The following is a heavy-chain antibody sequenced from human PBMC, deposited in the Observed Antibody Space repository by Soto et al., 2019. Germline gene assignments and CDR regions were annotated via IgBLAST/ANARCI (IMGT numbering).Heavy chain of an antibody. Sequence: KPSETLSLTCTVSGGSISSGGYYGSWIRQHPGKGLEWIGYIYYSGSTYYNPSLKSRVTISVDTSKNQFSLKLSSVTAADTAVYYCARDPYGSGSYDYWGQGTLVTVPQ. CDR1: GGSISSGGYY. D-gene: IGHD3-10*01. V-gene: IGHV4-31*03. CDR3: ARDPYGSGSYDY. CDR2: IYYSGST. J-gene: IGHJ4*02.